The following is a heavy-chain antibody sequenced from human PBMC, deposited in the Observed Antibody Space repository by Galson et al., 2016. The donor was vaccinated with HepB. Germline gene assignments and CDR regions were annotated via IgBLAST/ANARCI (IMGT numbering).Heavy chain of an antibody. CDR1: GFIFNIHA. CDR3: ARGRVGYNLGSYYFDY. CDR2: IWSDGSTK. Sequence: SLRLSCAASGFIFNIHAMHWVRQAPGKGLEWVAVIWSDGSTKYCSDSVKGRFTISRDNSKNTLYLQMNSLRVEDTAVYYCARGRVGYNLGSYYFDYWGQGTVVTVSP. D-gene: IGHD5-24*01. J-gene: IGHJ4*02. V-gene: IGHV3-33*01.